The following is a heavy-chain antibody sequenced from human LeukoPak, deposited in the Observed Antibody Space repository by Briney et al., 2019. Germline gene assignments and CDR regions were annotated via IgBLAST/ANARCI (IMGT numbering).Heavy chain of an antibody. V-gene: IGHV1-69*04. CDR2: IIPILGIA. J-gene: IGHJ5*02. Sequence: SVKVSCKASGGTFSSYTISWVRLAPGQGLEWMGRIIPILGIANYAQKFQGRVTITADKSTSTAYMELSSLRSEDTAVYYCARERANLQNWFDPWGQGTLVTVPS. CDR1: GGTFSSYT. CDR3: ARERANLQNWFDP.